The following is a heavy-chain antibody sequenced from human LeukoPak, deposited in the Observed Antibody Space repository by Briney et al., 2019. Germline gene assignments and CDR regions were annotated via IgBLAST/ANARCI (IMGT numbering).Heavy chain of an antibody. CDR1: GYTLTELS. Sequence: GASVKVSCKVSGYTLTELSMHWVRQAPGKGLEWMGGFDPEDGETIYAQKFQGRVTMTEDTSTDTAYMELSSLRSEDTAVYYCATERGGSGYYYAAFDIWGQGTMVTVSS. J-gene: IGHJ3*02. CDR3: ATERGGSGYYYAAFDI. D-gene: IGHD3-22*01. V-gene: IGHV1-24*01. CDR2: FDPEDGET.